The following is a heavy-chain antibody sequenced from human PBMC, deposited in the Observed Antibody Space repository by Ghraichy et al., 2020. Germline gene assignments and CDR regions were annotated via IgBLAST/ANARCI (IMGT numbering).Heavy chain of an antibody. D-gene: IGHD3-16*01. V-gene: IGHV6-1*01. CDR3: ARLIRGAYDY. CDR2: TYYRSKWSN. J-gene: IGHJ4*02. Sequence: SQTLSLTCAISGDSVSSNSVAWTWLRQSPSRGFEWLGGTYYRSKWSNDYAVSVKSRITINPDTSKNQFSLQLNSVTPEDTAMYYCARLIRGAYDYWGQGTLFPVSS. CDR1: GDSVSSNSVA.